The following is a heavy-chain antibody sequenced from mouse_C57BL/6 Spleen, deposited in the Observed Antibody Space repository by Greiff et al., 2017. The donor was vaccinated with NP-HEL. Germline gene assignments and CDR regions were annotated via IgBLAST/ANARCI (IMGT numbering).Heavy chain of an antibody. CDR1: GYAFTNYL. CDR2: INPGSGGT. D-gene: IGHD1-1*01. J-gene: IGHJ2*01. Sequence: QVQLQQSGAELVRPGTSVKVSCKASGYAFTNYLIEWVKQRPGQGLEWIGVINPGSGGTNYNEKFKGKATLTADKSSSTAYMQLRSLTSEDSAVYFCARSDYYGSSYFDYWGQGTTLTVSS. CDR3: ARSDYYGSSYFDY. V-gene: IGHV1-54*01.